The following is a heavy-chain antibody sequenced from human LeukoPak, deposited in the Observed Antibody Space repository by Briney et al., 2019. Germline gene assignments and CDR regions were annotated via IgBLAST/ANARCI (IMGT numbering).Heavy chain of an antibody. D-gene: IGHD6-13*01. Sequence: SETLSLTCTVSGGSISSYYWSWIRQPPGKGLEWIGYIYYSGSTNYNPSLKSRVTISVDTSKNQFSLKLSSVTAADTAVYYCARAWGYSSSWYPNYWGQGTLVTVSS. J-gene: IGHJ4*02. V-gene: IGHV4-59*12. CDR2: IYYSGST. CDR1: GGSISSYY. CDR3: ARAWGYSSSWYPNY.